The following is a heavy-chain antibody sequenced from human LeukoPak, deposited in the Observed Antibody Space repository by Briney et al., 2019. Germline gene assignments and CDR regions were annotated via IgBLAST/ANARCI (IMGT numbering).Heavy chain of an antibody. V-gene: IGHV3-7*01. CDR2: IKQDGSEK. Sequence: PGGSLRLSCAASGFTFSNYWMTWVRQAPGKGLEWAANIKQDGSEKYYVDSVKGRFTISRDNAKNSLYLQMNSLRAEDTAVYYCARIIGSYRYFDYWGQGTLVTVSS. CDR1: GFTFSNYW. CDR3: ARIIGSYRYFDY. D-gene: IGHD1-26*01. J-gene: IGHJ4*02.